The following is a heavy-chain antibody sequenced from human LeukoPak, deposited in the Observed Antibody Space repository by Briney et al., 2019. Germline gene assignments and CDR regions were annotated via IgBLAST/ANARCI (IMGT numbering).Heavy chain of an antibody. CDR2: ISSSSSYI. D-gene: IGHD3-3*01. CDR3: ARDALPGGDYDFWSGQYNWFDP. V-gene: IGHV3-21*01. J-gene: IGHJ5*02. CDR1: GFTFSSYS. Sequence: GGSLRLSCAASGFTFSSYSMNWVRQAPGKGLEWVSSISSSSSYIYYADSVKGRFTISRDNAKNSLYLQMNSLRAEDTAVYYCARDALPGGDYDFWSGQYNWFDPWGQGTLVTVSS.